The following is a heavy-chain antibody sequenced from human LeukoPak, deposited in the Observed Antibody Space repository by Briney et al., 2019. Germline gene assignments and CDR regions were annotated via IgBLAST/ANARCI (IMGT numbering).Heavy chain of an antibody. J-gene: IGHJ4*02. CDR1: GFTFSSYN. CDR3: ARDRIAVAATETSFDY. V-gene: IGHV3-21*01. D-gene: IGHD6-19*01. Sequence: PGGSLRLSCAASGFTFSSYNMNWVRQAPGKGLEWVSSISGSSSYIYHADSVKGRFTISRGNAKNSLYLQMNSLRAEDTAVYYCARDRIAVAATETSFDYWGQGTLVTVSS. CDR2: ISGSSSYI.